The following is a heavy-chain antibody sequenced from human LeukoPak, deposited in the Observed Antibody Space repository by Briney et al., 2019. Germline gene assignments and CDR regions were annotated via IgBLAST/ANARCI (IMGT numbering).Heavy chain of an antibody. CDR1: GFIFSNYG. CDR2: ISYDGSSK. Sequence: GGSLRLSCAASGFIFSNYGMHWVRQAPVKGLEWVAVISYDGSSKFYADSVRGRFTISRDNSRNTLYLQMNSLRVEDTAVYYCATDPGFCSSARCFFVGCFDYWGQGTLITVSS. J-gene: IGHJ4*02. D-gene: IGHD2-2*01. V-gene: IGHV3-30*03. CDR3: ATDPGFCSSARCFFVGCFDY.